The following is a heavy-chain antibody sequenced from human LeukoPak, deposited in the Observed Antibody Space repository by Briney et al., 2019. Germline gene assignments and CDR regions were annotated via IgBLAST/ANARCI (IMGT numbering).Heavy chain of an antibody. J-gene: IGHJ4*02. CDR1: GYSISSGYY. CDR2: IYHSGST. V-gene: IGHV4-38-2*02. Sequence: SETLSLTCAVSGYSISSGYYWGWIRQPPGKGLEWIGSIYHSGSTYYNPSLKSRVTISVDMSKNQFSLKLSSVTAADTAVYYCAREVFRQTPIDYWGQGTLVTVSS. CDR3: AREVFRQTPIDY.